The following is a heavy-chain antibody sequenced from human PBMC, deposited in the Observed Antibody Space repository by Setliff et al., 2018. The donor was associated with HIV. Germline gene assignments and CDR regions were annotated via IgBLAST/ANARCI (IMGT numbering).Heavy chain of an antibody. CDR1: GGTFTSSA. V-gene: IGHV1-69*13. CDR3: ASPRLDWSFSHFDY. CDR2: IIPHFDAP. D-gene: IGHD3-9*01. Sequence: ASVKVSCKASGGTFTSSAISWVRQARGQGLEWMGAIIPHFDAPQYAQKFQGRVTITADQSTSTAYMELSGLTSEDAAVYYCASPRLDWSFSHFDYWGQGTPVTVSS. J-gene: IGHJ4*02.